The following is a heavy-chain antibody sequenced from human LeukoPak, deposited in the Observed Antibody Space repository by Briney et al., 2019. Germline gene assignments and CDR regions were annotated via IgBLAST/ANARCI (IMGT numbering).Heavy chain of an antibody. CDR1: GYTFTSFY. J-gene: IGHJ4*02. CDR3: ARAVITMVRGALPPSY. V-gene: IGHV1-46*01. Sequence: ASVKVSCKASGYTFTSFYIYWVRQAPGQGLEWMGIVNPNDDTKSFAQEFQGRVTMTTDTSTSTAYMELRSLRSDDTAVYYCARAVITMVRGALPPSYWGQGTLVTVSS. D-gene: IGHD3-10*01. CDR2: VNPNDDTK.